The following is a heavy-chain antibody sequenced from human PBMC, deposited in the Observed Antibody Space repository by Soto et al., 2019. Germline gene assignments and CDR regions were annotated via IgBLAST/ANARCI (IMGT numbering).Heavy chain of an antibody. CDR1: GFTFSSYA. CDR3: AKGGFLEWLPRGWFDS. D-gene: IGHD3-3*01. CDR2: ISGSGGST. Sequence: QPVGSLRLSCAASGFTFSSYAMSWVRQAPGKGLEWVSVISGSGGSTYYTDSVKGRFTISRDNSKNTLFLQMNSLRAEDTAVYYCAKGGFLEWLPRGWFDSWGQGTLVTVSS. V-gene: IGHV3-23*01. J-gene: IGHJ5*01.